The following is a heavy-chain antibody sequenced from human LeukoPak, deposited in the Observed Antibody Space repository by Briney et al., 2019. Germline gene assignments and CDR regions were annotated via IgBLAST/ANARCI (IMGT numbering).Heavy chain of an antibody. V-gene: IGHV3-53*01. Sequence: GGSLRLSCAASGFTVSSNYMSWVRQAPGEGLEWVSVIYSGGSTYYADSVKGRFTIYRDNSKNTLYLQMNSLRAEDTAVYYCARDGWQQLGKNYYYYGMDVWGQGTTVTVSS. D-gene: IGHD6-13*01. CDR3: ARDGWQQLGKNYYYYGMDV. CDR1: GFTVSSNY. CDR2: IYSGGST. J-gene: IGHJ6*02.